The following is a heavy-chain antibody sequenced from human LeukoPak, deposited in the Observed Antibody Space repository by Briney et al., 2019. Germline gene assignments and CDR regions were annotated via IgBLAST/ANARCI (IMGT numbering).Heavy chain of an antibody. J-gene: IGHJ4*02. Sequence: GESLKISCRGSESSFSAYWIGWVRQMPGKGLEWMGIIYPGDSDTRYSPSFQGQVTISADKSISTAYLQWSSLKASDTAMYYCARFHLRNTAPDFDYWGQGTLVTVSS. D-gene: IGHD5-18*01. CDR3: ARFHLRNTAPDFDY. V-gene: IGHV5-51*01. CDR2: IYPGDSDT. CDR1: ESSFSAYW.